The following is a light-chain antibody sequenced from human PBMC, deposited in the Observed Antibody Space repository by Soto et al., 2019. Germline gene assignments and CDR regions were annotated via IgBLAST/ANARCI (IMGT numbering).Light chain of an antibody. CDR2: HAS. Sequence: IQRTQSPSTLPASLGARVTITCRASQSISNWLAWYQQKPATAPKLLIYHASTLGRGVPARFSGSGSGTEFTLTISSLQPEDFATYYCQQYNSYSFGQGTKVDI. V-gene: IGKV1-5*01. CDR1: QSISNW. J-gene: IGKJ1*01. CDR3: QQYNSYS.